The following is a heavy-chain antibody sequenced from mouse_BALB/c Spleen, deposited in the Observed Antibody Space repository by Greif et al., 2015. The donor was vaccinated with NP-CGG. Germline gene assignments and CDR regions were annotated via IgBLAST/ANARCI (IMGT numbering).Heavy chain of an antibody. CDR1: GYSFTSYW. Sequence: VQVVESGAELVRPGASVKLSCKASGYSFTSYWMNWVKQRPGQGLEWIGMIHPSDSETRLNQKFKDKATLTVDKSSSTAYMQLSSPTSEDSAVYYCARYYGKGNWYFDVWGAGTTVTVSS. D-gene: IGHD2-1*01. CDR3: ARYYGKGNWYFDV. V-gene: IGHV1-61*01. CDR2: IHPSDSET. J-gene: IGHJ1*01.